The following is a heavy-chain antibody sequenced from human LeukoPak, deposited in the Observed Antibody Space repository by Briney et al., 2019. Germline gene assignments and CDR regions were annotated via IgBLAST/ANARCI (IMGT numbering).Heavy chain of an antibody. Sequence: ASVKVSCKASGYTFTGYYMHWVRLAPGQGLEWMGWINPNSGGTNYAQKFQGRVTMTRDTSISTAYMELSRLRSDDTAVYYCARDRYTTVRGVPIDYWGQGTLVTVSS. CDR1: GYTFTGYY. J-gene: IGHJ4*02. CDR2: INPNSGGT. D-gene: IGHD3-10*01. V-gene: IGHV1-2*02. CDR3: ARDRYTTVRGVPIDY.